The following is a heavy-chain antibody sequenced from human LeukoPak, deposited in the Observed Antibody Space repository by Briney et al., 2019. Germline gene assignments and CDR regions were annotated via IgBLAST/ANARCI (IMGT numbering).Heavy chain of an antibody. CDR2: ISPYSGNT. J-gene: IGHJ4*02. Sequence: ASVKVSCKASGYTFTSFGISWVRQAPGQGLEWMGWISPYSGNTNYAQKLQGRVTVTTDTSASTAYMELRSLRSDDTAVYYCARDSTTLDYWGQGTLVTVSS. CDR3: ARDSTTLDY. V-gene: IGHV1-18*01. D-gene: IGHD1-1*01. CDR1: GYTFTSFG.